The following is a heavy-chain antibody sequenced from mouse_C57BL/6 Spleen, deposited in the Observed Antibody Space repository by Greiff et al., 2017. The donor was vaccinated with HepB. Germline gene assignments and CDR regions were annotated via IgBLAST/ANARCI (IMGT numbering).Heavy chain of an antibody. D-gene: IGHD3-2*02. CDR3: ARHETAQALYYYAMDY. V-gene: IGHV1-62-2*01. CDR1: GYTFTEYT. J-gene: IGHJ4*01. Sequence: VQLQESGAELVKPGASVKLSCKASGYTFTEYTIHWVKQRSGQGLEWIGWFYPGSGSIKYNEKFKDKATLTADKSSSTVYMELSRLTSEDSAVYFCARHETAQALYYYAMDYWGQGTSVTVSS. CDR2: FYPGSGSI.